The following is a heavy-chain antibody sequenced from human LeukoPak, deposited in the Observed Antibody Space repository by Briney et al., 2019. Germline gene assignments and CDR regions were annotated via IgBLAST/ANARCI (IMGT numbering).Heavy chain of an antibody. CDR1: GYTFTGYY. CDR3: AREFRVAAAGPARDDY. D-gene: IGHD6-13*01. CDR2: INPSGGST. Sequence: WASVKVSCKASGYTFTGYYMHWVRQAPGQGLEWMGIINPSGGSTSYAQKFQGRVTMTRDTSTSTVYMELSSLRSEDTAVYYCAREFRVAAAGPARDDYWGQGTLVTVSS. J-gene: IGHJ4*02. V-gene: IGHV1-46*01.